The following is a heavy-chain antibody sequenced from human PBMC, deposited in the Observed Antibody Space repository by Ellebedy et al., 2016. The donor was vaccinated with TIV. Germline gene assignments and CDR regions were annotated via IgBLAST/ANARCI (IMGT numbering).Heavy chain of an antibody. V-gene: IGHV5-51*01. D-gene: IGHD4-17*01. CDR1: GYSFTSYW. CDR3: ARHPACNYGDCEDWYYGMDV. Sequence: ASVKVSCKGSGYSFTSYWIGWVRQMPGKGLEWMGIIYPGDSDTRYSPSFQGQVTISADKSISTAYLQWSSLKASDTAMYYCARHPACNYGDCEDWYYGMDVWGQGTTVTVSS. CDR2: IYPGDSDT. J-gene: IGHJ6*02.